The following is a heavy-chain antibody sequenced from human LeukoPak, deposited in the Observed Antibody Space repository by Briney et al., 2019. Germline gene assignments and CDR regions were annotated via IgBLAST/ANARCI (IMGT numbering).Heavy chain of an antibody. Sequence: GGSLRLSCEASGFTFSSYWMNWVRQAPGKGLEWVANIRQDGSEKRYVDSVKGRFTISRDSSKNTLFLQMNSLRAEDTALYFCARKAQYNGHYPLDYWGQGTLVTVSS. D-gene: IGHD1-7*01. CDR2: IRQDGSEK. J-gene: IGHJ4*02. V-gene: IGHV3-7*03. CDR3: ARKAQYNGHYPLDY. CDR1: GFTFSSYW.